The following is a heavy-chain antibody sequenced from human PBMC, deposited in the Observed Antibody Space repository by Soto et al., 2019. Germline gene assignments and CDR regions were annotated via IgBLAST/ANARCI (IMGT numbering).Heavy chain of an antibody. CDR1: GGSVSSGSYY. D-gene: IGHD1-26*01. Sequence: QVQLQESGPGLVKPSETLSLTCTVSGGSVSSGSYYWSWIRQPPGKGLEWIGYIYYSGSTNYNPSLKTRVTISVDTSKSQSSRKLSSVTAADTAVYYCARVAWELLGGWYFYLGGRGTLVTVSS. CDR3: ARVAWELLGGWYFYL. J-gene: IGHJ2*01. CDR2: IYYSGST. V-gene: IGHV4-61*01.